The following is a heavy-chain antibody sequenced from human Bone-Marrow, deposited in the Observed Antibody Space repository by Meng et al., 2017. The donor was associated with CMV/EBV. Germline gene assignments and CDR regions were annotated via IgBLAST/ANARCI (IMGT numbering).Heavy chain of an antibody. J-gene: IGHJ3*02. V-gene: IGHV3-11*01. Sequence: GESLKISCAASGFTFSDYYMSWIRQAPGKGLEWVSYISSSGSTIYYADSVKGRFTISRDNAKNTLYLQMNSLRAEDTAVYYCAKHIVVVIATHDAFDIWGQGTRVTV. CDR2: ISSSGSTI. D-gene: IGHD2-21*01. CDR3: AKHIVVVIATHDAFDI. CDR1: GFTFSDYY.